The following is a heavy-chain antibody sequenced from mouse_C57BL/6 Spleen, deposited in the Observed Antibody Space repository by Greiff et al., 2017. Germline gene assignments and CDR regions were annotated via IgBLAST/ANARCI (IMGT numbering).Heavy chain of an antibody. CDR2: IHPNSGST. J-gene: IGHJ4*01. D-gene: IGHD1-1*01. V-gene: IGHV1-64*01. CDR3: ARATGYAMDY. CDR1: GYTFTSYW. Sequence: QVQLQQSGAELVKPGASVKLFCKASGYTFTSYWMHWVKQTPGQGLEWIGIIHPNSGSTNYNEKFKSKATLTVDKSSSTAYMQLSSLTSEDSAVYYCARATGYAMDYWGQGTSVTVSS.